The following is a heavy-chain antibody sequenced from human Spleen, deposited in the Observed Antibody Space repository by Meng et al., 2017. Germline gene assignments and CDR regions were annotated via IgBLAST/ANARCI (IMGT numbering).Heavy chain of an antibody. V-gene: IGHV3-66*01. Sequence: GGSLRLSCAASGFTVSSIYVSWVRQAPGKGLEWVSSIYSGGSTFYADSVKGRFTISRDNAKNTLYLQMNSLRAEDTAVYYCVIAVAKHYWGQGTLVTVSS. CDR3: VIAVAKHY. CDR1: GFTVSSIY. CDR2: IYSGGST. J-gene: IGHJ4*02. D-gene: IGHD6-19*01.